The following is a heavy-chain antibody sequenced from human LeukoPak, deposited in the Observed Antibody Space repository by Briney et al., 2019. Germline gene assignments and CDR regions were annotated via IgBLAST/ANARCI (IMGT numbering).Heavy chain of an antibody. Sequence: SETLSLTCAVYGGPFSGYYWNWIRQPPGKGLEWIGEINHNGYNNYNPSLESRVTISVDTSKNQFTLKVYSLTAAETAVYFCARAGIGDRSAVFDYWGQEILVTVSS. CDR1: GGPFSGYY. V-gene: IGHV4-34*01. CDR2: INHNGYN. CDR3: ARAGIGDRSAVFDY. J-gene: IGHJ4*02. D-gene: IGHD3-10*01.